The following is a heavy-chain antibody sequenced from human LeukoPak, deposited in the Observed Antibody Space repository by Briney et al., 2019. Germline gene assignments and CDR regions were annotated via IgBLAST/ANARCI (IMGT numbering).Heavy chain of an antibody. V-gene: IGHV5-51*01. CDR2: IDPSDSDI. CDR3: ARQTAMGRSGDY. CDR1: GYSFTSYC. J-gene: IGHJ4*02. D-gene: IGHD7-27*01. Sequence: GESLKISCKASGYSFTSYCIGWVRRMPGKSLEWMGIIDPSDSDIRYTPSFQGQVTISADKSLSTAYLQWNSLKASDTAIYYCARQTAMGRSGDYWGQGTLVTVSS.